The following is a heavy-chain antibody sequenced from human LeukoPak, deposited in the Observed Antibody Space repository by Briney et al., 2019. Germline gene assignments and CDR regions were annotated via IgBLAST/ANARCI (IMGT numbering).Heavy chain of an antibody. CDR2: ISSSSDTI. Sequence: GGSLRLSCAASGFTFTSYSMNWVRQAPGKGLEWVSYISSSSDTIYYADSVKGRFTISRDNAKNSLYLQMNSLRAEDTAVYYCARGALRYFDWFPEHFDYWGQGTLVTVSS. CDR3: ARGALRYFDWFPEHFDY. CDR1: GFTFTSYS. J-gene: IGHJ4*02. V-gene: IGHV3-48*04. D-gene: IGHD3-9*01.